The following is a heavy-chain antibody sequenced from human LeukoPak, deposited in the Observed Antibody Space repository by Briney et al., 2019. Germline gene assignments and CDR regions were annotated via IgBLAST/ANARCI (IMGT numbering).Heavy chain of an antibody. D-gene: IGHD6-13*01. CDR3: ARDWEYNSRWYPPFDF. V-gene: IGHV3-7*01. CDR2: IKQDGSEK. Sequence: GGSLRLSCAASGFTFSSYYMSWVRQAPGKGLEWVANIKQDGSEKYYLDSVKGRFSISRDNAKSSLYLQMNSLRAEDTAVYYCARDWEYNSRWYPPFDFWGQGTLVTVSS. J-gene: IGHJ4*02. CDR1: GFTFSSYY.